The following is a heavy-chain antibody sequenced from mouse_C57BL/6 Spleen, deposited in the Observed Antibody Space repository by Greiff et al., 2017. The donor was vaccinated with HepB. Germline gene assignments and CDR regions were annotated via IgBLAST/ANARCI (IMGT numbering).Heavy chain of an antibody. CDR2: INPGSGGT. D-gene: IGHD1-1*01. Sequence: VQLQESGAELVRPGTSVKVSCKASGYAFTNYLIEWVKQRPGQGLEWIGVINPGSGGTNYNEKFKGKATLTADKSSSTAYMQLSSLTSEDSAVYFCARDGSRMDYWGQGTSVTVSS. CDR1: GYAFTNYL. J-gene: IGHJ4*01. V-gene: IGHV1-54*01. CDR3: ARDGSRMDY.